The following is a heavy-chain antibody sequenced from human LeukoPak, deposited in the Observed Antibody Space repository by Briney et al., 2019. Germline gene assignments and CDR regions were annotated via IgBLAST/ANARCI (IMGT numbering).Heavy chain of an antibody. CDR2: IYHSGST. V-gene: IGHV4-38-2*01. D-gene: IGHD6-13*01. CDR1: GYSICSGYY. CDR3: ARNSSSWYFDY. Sequence: SETLSLTCAVSGYSICSGYYWGWIRQPPGKGLEWIGSIYHSGSTHYNPSLKSRVTISVDTSKKQFSLKLSSVTAADTAVYYCARNSSSWYFDYWGQGTLVTVSS. J-gene: IGHJ4*02.